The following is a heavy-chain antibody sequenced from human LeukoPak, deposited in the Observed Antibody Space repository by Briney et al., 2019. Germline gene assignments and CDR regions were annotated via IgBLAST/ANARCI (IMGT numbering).Heavy chain of an antibody. Sequence: ASVKVSCKASGYTFTSYGISWVRQAPGQGLEWMGWISAYNGNTNYAQKLQGRVTMTTDTSTSTAYMELRSLRSDDTAVYYCARVYYDSSGYYFVAFDIWGQGTMVTVSS. V-gene: IGHV1-18*01. CDR1: GYTFTSYG. J-gene: IGHJ3*02. CDR3: ARVYYDSSGYYFVAFDI. D-gene: IGHD3-22*01. CDR2: ISAYNGNT.